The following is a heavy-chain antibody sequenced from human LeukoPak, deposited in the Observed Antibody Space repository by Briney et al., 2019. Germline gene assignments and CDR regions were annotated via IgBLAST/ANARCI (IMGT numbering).Heavy chain of an antibody. D-gene: IGHD3-3*01. V-gene: IGHV1-46*01. J-gene: IGHJ3*02. Sequence: ASVKVSCKASGYTFTTYYIHWVRQAPGQGLEWMGIINPSGGSTSYAQKFQGRVTMTRDTSISTAYMELSRLRSDDTAVYYCASSTTYYDFWSGYYRPDDAFDIWGQGTMVTVSS. CDR3: ASSTTYYDFWSGYYRPDDAFDI. CDR2: INPSGGST. CDR1: GYTFTTYY.